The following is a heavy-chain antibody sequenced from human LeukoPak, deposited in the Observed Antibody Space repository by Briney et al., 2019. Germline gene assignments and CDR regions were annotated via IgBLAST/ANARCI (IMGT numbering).Heavy chain of an antibody. D-gene: IGHD6-19*01. CDR3: ARDRRAEYYYYYMDV. Sequence: SETLSFTCTVSGGSISSHYWSWIRQPPGKGLEWVGYIYYSGSTNYNPSLKSRVTISVDTSKTQFSLKLSSVTAADTAVYYCARDRRAEYYYYYMDVWGKGTTVTVSS. CDR1: GGSISSHY. V-gene: IGHV4-59*11. J-gene: IGHJ6*03. CDR2: IYYSGST.